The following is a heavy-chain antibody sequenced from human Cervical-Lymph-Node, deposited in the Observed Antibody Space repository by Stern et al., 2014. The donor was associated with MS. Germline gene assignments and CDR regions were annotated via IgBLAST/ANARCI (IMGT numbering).Heavy chain of an antibody. CDR1: GFSFSRYA. D-gene: IGHD6-13*01. V-gene: IGHV3-33*01. CDR3: ASAYSSSHYYFDY. J-gene: IGHJ4*02. CDR2: IWYDGSNP. Sequence: VQLVESGGGVVQPGRSLRLYCAACGFSFSRYAMHWVRQAPGQGLEWGALIWYDGSNPYYADSVTGRFTISRDNFKNTLYLQMNSLRAEDTAVYYCASAYSSSHYYFDYWGQGTLVTVSS.